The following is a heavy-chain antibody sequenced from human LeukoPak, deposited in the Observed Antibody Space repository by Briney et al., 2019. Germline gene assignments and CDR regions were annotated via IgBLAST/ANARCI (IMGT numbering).Heavy chain of an antibody. V-gene: IGHV4-39*01. CDR3: ATRSAAAEMFDP. Sequence: SSETLSLTCTVSGGSIRSSYYYWDWIRQPPGKGLEWIGSIYYSGSTYYNPSLKSRVTISVDTSKNEFSLKLSSVTATDTALYYCATRSAAAEMFDPWGQGTLVSVSS. D-gene: IGHD6-25*01. CDR1: GGSIRSSYYY. CDR2: IYYSGST. J-gene: IGHJ5*02.